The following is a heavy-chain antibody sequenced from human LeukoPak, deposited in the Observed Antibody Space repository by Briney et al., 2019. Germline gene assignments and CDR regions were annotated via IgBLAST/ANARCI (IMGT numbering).Heavy chain of an antibody. J-gene: IGHJ4*02. V-gene: IGHV3-30*18. CDR1: GFTFSSYG. CDR2: ISYDGSNK. CDR3: AKWAVKGPDY. Sequence: GGSLRLSCAASGFTFSSYGMHWVRQAPGKGLEWVAVISYDGSNKYYADSVKGRFTISRDNSKNTLYLQMNSLRAEDTAVYYCAKWAVKGPDYWGQGTLVTVSS. D-gene: IGHD2/OR15-2a*01.